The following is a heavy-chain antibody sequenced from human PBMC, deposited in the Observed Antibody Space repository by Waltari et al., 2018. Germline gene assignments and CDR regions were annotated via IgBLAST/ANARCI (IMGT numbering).Heavy chain of an antibody. Sequence: EVQLLESGGGFVQPGGSLRLSCAASGFTFSSYAMSWVRQAPGKGLEWVSAISGSGGSKYYADSVKGRFTISRDNSKNTLYLQMNSLRAEDTAVYYCAKYIVVVVAATRGWFDPWGQGTLVTVSS. J-gene: IGHJ5*02. CDR3: AKYIVVVVAATRGWFDP. CDR2: ISGSGGSK. CDR1: GFTFSSYA. D-gene: IGHD2-15*01. V-gene: IGHV3-23*01.